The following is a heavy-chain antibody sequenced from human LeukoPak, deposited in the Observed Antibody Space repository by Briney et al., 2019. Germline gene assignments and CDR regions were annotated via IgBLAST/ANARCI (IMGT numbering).Heavy chain of an antibody. Sequence: PGGSLRLSCAASGFTVSSNYKSWVRQAPGKGLEWVSYISGSGSTIYYADSVKGRFTISRDNAKNSLYLQMNSLRAEDTAVYYCARGGYYYDSSGVSTYYEYFQNWGQGTLVTVSS. D-gene: IGHD3-22*01. CDR1: GFTVSSNY. CDR2: ISGSGSTI. V-gene: IGHV3-11*04. J-gene: IGHJ1*01. CDR3: ARGGYYYDSSGVSTYYEYFQN.